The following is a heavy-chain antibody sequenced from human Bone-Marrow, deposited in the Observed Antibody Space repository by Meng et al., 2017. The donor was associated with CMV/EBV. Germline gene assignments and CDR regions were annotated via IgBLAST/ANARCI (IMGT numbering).Heavy chain of an antibody. CDR3: ARSSGYYYTDY. CDR2: IKQDGSEK. CDR1: GFTFSSYW. V-gene: IGHV3-7*01. Sequence: GESLKISCAASGFTFSSYWMSWVRQAPGKGLEWVANIKQDGSEKYYVDSVKGRFTISRDNAKNSLCLQMNSLRAEDTAVYYCARSSGYYYTDYWGQGTLVTVSS. J-gene: IGHJ4*02. D-gene: IGHD3-3*01.